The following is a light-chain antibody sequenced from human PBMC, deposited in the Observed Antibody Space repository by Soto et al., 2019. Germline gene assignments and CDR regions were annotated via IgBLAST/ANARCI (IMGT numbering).Light chain of an antibody. V-gene: IGKV3-15*01. CDR2: GAS. Sequence: EILMTQSPATLSVSPGERATLSCRASQSVNSHLAWYQQKPGQAPRLLIYGASTRATGIPARFSGSGSATEFTLSISSLQSEDFAVYYCQHYDNWPPWTFGQGTKVEIK. CDR1: QSVNSH. CDR3: QHYDNWPPWT. J-gene: IGKJ1*01.